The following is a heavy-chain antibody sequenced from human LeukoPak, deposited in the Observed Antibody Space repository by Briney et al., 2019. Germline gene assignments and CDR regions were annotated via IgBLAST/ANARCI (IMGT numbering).Heavy chain of an antibody. CDR2: IKQDGSEK. CDR3: AGGMGYITDY. CDR1: GFTFSDYW. D-gene: IGHD1-1*01. V-gene: IGHV3-7*01. J-gene: IGHJ4*02. Sequence: PGGSLRLSCVASGFTFSDYWMNWVRQAPGKGLEWVANIKQDGSEKNYVNSVEGRFTISRDNARNSVHLQMNGLRDDDTAVYYCAGGMGYITDYWGQGILVTVSS.